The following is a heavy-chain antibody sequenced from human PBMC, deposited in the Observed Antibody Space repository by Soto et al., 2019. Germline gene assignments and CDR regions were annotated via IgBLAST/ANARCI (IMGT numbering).Heavy chain of an antibody. CDR2: IKQDGSEK. CDR1: GFTFSSYW. CDR3: ARDTIAVAYNWFDP. V-gene: IGHV3-7*03. J-gene: IGHJ5*02. Sequence: GGSLRLSCAASGFTFSSYWMSWVRQAPGKGLEWVANIKQDGSEKYYVDSVKGRFTISRDNAKNSLYLQMNSLRAEDTAVYYCARDTIAVAYNWFDPWGQGTLVTVS. D-gene: IGHD6-19*01.